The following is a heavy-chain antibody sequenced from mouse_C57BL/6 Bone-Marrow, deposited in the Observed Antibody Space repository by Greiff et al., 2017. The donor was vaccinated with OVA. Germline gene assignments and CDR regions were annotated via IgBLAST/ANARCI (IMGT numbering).Heavy chain of an antibody. CDR3: ARYPRWYFDV. J-gene: IGHJ1*03. Sequence: EVKVEESGGGLVQPGGSLSLSCAASGFTFTDYYMSWVRQPPGKALEWLGFIRNKANGYTTEYSASVKGRFTISRDNSQSILYLQMNALRAEDSATYYCARYPRWYFDVWGTGTTVTVSS. CDR1: GFTFTDYY. V-gene: IGHV7-3*01. CDR2: IRNKANGYTT.